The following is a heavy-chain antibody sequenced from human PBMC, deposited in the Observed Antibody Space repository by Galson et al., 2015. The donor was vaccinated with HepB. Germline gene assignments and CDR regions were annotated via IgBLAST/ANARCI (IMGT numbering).Heavy chain of an antibody. Sequence: SVKVSCKASGYTFTSYGISWVRQAPGQGLEWMGWISAYNGNTNYAQKLQVRVTMTTDTSTSTAYMELRSLRSDDTAVYYCARDAYLGATSDFAYWGQGTLVTVSS. CDR3: ARDAYLGATSDFAY. J-gene: IGHJ4*02. CDR1: GYTFTSYG. D-gene: IGHD1-26*01. CDR2: ISAYNGNT. V-gene: IGHV1-18*04.